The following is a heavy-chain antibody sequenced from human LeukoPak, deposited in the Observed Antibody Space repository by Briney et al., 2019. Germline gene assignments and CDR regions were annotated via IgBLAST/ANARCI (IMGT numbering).Heavy chain of an antibody. V-gene: IGHV3-21*01. D-gene: IGHD2-2*01. CDR3: ARLVVVGGSDY. Sequence: GGSLRLSCAASGFTFSSYSMNWVRQAPGKGLEWVSSISSSSYIYYADSVKGRFTISRDNAKNSLYLQMNSLRAEDTAVYYCARLVVVGGSDYWGQGTLVTVSS. CDR1: GFTFSSYS. CDR2: ISSSSYI. J-gene: IGHJ4*02.